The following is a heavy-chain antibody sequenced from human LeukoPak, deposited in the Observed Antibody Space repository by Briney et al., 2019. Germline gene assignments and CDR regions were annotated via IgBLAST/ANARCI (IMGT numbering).Heavy chain of an antibody. CDR1: GFTVSTNY. CDR2: IYSCGNT. Sequence: GGSLRLSCAVSGFTVSTNYMNWVRQAPGKGLEWVSVIYSCGNTYYADSVKGRFTISRDNSKDTPFLQMDSMRAEDTAMYYCARDFFGWSYDVSDIWGQGTMVTVSS. CDR3: ARDFFGWSYDVSDI. J-gene: IGHJ3*02. V-gene: IGHV3-53*01. D-gene: IGHD3-10*01.